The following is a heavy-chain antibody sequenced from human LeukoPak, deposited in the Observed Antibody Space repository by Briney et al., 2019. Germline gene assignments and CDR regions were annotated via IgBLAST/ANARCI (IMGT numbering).Heavy chain of an antibody. J-gene: IGHJ4*02. CDR3: ARGGDTVMSLDY. D-gene: IGHD5-18*01. CDR2: INHSGST. CDR1: GGSFSGYY. Sequence: SETLSLTCAVYGGSFSGYYWSWIRQPPGKGLEWIGEINHSGSTNYNPSLKSRVTISVDTSKNQFSLRLSSVTAADTAVYYCARGGDTVMSLDYWGQGTLVTVSS. V-gene: IGHV4-34*01.